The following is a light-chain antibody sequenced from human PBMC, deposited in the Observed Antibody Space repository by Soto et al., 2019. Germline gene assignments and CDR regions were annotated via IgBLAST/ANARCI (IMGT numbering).Light chain of an antibody. Sequence: QSVVTQEPSLTVSPGGTVTLTCGSSTGAVTSGHYPYWYQQKPGQAPLTLIYDTSHKHSWTPAPFSSSLLGGKAALTRSGAQHEDEAEYYSLLYYSGARVFGGGTKLTVL. J-gene: IGLJ3*02. CDR1: TGAVTSGHY. V-gene: IGLV7-46*01. CDR3: LLYYSGARV. CDR2: DTS.